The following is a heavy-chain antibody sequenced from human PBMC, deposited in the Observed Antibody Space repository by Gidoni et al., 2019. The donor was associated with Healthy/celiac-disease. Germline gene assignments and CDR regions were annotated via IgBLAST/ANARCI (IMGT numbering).Heavy chain of an antibody. V-gene: IGHV1-8*01. CDR2: MNPNSGNT. D-gene: IGHD6-13*01. Sequence: QVQLVQSGAEVKKPGASVKVSCKASGYTFTSYDINWVRQATGQGLEWMGWMNPNSGNTGYAQKFQGRVTMTRNTSISTAYMELSSLRSEDTAVYYCARSTAIRGIAAAGTHSNWFDPWGQGTLVTVSS. J-gene: IGHJ5*02. CDR3: ARSTAIRGIAAAGTHSNWFDP. CDR1: GYTFTSYD.